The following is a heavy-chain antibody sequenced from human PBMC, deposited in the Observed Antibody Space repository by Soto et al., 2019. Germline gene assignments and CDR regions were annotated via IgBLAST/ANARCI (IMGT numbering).Heavy chain of an antibody. CDR3: ARAGGYDSSAPTSPPSY. J-gene: IGHJ4*02. CDR1: GYTFTSYG. V-gene: IGHV1-18*04. Sequence: ASVKVSFKASGYTFTSYGISWVRQAPGQGLEWMGWISAYNGNTNYAQKLQGRVTMTTDTSTSTAYMELRSLRSDDTAVYYCARAGGYDSSAPTSPPSYWGQGTLVTVSS. D-gene: IGHD3-22*01. CDR2: ISAYNGNT.